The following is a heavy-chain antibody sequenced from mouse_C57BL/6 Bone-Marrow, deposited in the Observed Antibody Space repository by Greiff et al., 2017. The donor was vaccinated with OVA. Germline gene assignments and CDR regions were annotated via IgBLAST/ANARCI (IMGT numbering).Heavy chain of an antibody. D-gene: IGHD1-1*01. CDR3: ARAGITTVPYWYFDV. V-gene: IGHV3-6*01. J-gene: IGHJ1*03. CDR1: GYSITSGYY. CDR2: ISYDGSN. Sequence: ESGPGLVKPSQSLSLTCSVTGYSITSGYYWNWIRQFPGNKLEWMGYISYDGSNNYNPSLKNRISITRDTSKNQFFLKLNSVTTEDTATYYCARAGITTVPYWYFDVWGTGTTVTVSS.